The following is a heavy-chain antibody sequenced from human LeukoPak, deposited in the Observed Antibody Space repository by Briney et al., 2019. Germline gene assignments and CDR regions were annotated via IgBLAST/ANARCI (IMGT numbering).Heavy chain of an antibody. CDR3: AGWGPIVATDY. V-gene: IGHV4-34*01. CDR2: INHSGST. Sequence: SETLSLTCAVYGGSLSVHYWRWIRQPPGKGLEWIGEINHSGSTNYNPSLKSRVTISVDTSKNQFSLKLSSVTAADTAVYYCAGWGPIVATDYWGQGTLVTVSS. J-gene: IGHJ4*02. D-gene: IGHD5-12*01. CDR1: GGSLSVHY.